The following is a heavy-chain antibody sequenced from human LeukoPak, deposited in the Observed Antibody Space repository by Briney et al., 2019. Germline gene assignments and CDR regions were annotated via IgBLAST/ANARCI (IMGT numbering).Heavy chain of an antibody. J-gene: IGHJ6*02. V-gene: IGHV1-24*01. D-gene: IGHD1-26*01. CDR1: GYTLTELS. CDR3: ASWRLVGATVFYGMDV. Sequence: ASVEVSCKVSGYTLTELSMHWVRQAPGKGLEWMGGFDPEDGETIYAQKFQGRVTMTEDTSTDTAYMELSSLRSEDTAVYYCASWRLVGATVFYGMDVWGQGTTVTVSS. CDR2: FDPEDGET.